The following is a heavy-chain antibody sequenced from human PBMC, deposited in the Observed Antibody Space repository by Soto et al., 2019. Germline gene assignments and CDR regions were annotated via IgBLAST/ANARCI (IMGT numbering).Heavy chain of an antibody. CDR2: ISWNSGAI. D-gene: IGHD2-2*03. CDR1: GFSFDDYG. CDR3: AKDNDLDRDGPFDY. J-gene: IGHJ4*02. V-gene: IGHV3-9*01. Sequence: EVQLVESGGGSVQPGRSLRLSCAASGFSFDDYGMHWGLQGPGKGLVWVSGISWNSGAICYADSVKGRFTISRDNAKRSLYLQMNSLRTEDTALYYCAKDNDLDRDGPFDYWGQGILVTVSS.